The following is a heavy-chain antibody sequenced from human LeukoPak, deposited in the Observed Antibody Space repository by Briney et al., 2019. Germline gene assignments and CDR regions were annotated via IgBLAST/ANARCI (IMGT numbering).Heavy chain of an antibody. CDR1: GYSVTSYW. J-gene: IGHJ6*03. CDR3: GRHEVSRDFWSGYYRDYYYYMDV. CDR2: IYPGESDT. D-gene: IGHD3-3*01. Sequence: GESLKISCKGSGYSVTSYWIGWVRQMPGKGLEWMGIIYPGESDTRYSPSFQGQVTISADKSISTAYLQWSSLKASDTAMYYCGRHEVSRDFWSGYYRDYYYYMDVWGKGTTVTVSS. V-gene: IGHV5-51*01.